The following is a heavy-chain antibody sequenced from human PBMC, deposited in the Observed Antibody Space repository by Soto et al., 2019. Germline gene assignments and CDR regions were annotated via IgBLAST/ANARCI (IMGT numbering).Heavy chain of an antibody. D-gene: IGHD3-10*01. CDR2: ISGSGGTT. CDR1: GFTLNSYS. J-gene: IGHJ4*02. CDR3: AKDRHYGSGTYSDSYLDY. Sequence: ESGGGLVQPGGSLRLSCGGCGFTLNSYSMTWVRQAPGKGLEWVSAISGSGGTTYYANSVKGRFTISRDQSKDTLHLQMNSLRAEDTAIYYCAKDRHYGSGTYSDSYLDYWGQGTLVTVSS. V-gene: IGHV3-23*01.